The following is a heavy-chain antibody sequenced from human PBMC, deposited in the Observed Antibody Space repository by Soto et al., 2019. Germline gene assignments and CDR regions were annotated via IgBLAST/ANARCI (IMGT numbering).Heavy chain of an antibody. CDR2: ISGSGGST. V-gene: IGHV3-23*01. Sequence: GGSLRLSCAASGFTFSSYAMSWVRQAPGKGLEWVSAISGSGGSTYYADSVKGRFTISRDNSKNTLYLQMNSLRAEDTAVYYCAKAENLWFGESSDFDYWGQGTLVTVSS. CDR3: AKAENLWFGESSDFDY. J-gene: IGHJ4*02. CDR1: GFTFSSYA. D-gene: IGHD3-10*01.